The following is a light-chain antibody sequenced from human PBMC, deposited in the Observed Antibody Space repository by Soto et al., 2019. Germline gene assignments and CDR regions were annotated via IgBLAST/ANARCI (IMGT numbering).Light chain of an antibody. V-gene: IGLV2-14*01. CDR1: SSDVGGYNY. Sequence: QSALTQPACVSGSPGQSITISCTGTSSDVGGYNYVSWYQQHPGKAPKVIIYDVTNRPSGVSDRFSGSKSGNTASLTISGLQAEDEADYYCFSYTRSSTEVFGGGTKLTVL. CDR2: DVT. CDR3: FSYTRSSTEV. J-gene: IGLJ3*02.